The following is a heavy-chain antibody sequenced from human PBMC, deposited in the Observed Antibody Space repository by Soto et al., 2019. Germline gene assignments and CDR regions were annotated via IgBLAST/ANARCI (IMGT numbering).Heavy chain of an antibody. V-gene: IGHV3-7*01. J-gene: IGHJ4*02. CDR1: GFTFSNFW. CDR2: IKQDGSET. Sequence: EVQLVESGGGFVQPGGSLRLSCTASGFTFSNFWMNWVRQAPGXGLEWVANIKQDGSETYYVDSVKGRFVISRDNAKNSLSLQMXSXXXXDXXVXXXXXXXXTKVDDYWGQGTLVTVSS. CDR3: XXXXXTKVDDY. D-gene: IGHD2-8*01.